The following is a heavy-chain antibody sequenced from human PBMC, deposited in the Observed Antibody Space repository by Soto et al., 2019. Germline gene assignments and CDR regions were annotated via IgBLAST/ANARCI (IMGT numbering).Heavy chain of an antibody. Sequence: EVQLVESGGGLVKPGGSLRLSCAAYGFTFSNAWMNWVRQAPGKGLEWVGRIKSKTDGGTTDYAAPVKGRFTISRDDSKNTLYLQMNSLKTEDTAVYYCTTATYYDFWSGSSSGDYWGQGTLVTVSS. J-gene: IGHJ4*02. V-gene: IGHV3-15*07. CDR3: TTATYYDFWSGSSSGDY. D-gene: IGHD3-3*01. CDR1: GFTFSNAW. CDR2: IKSKTDGGTT.